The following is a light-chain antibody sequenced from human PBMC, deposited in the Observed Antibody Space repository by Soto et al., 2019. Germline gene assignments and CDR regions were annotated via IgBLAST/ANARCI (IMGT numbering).Light chain of an antibody. CDR1: HSVNSH. J-gene: IGKJ5*01. Sequence: MMMTQSPATLSVSPGERVTLXXRTSHSVNSHVAWYQQKPGQAPRLVXYGASTRATGIPVRFSGSGFGTEFTLTISSLQSEDFAVYYCQQYTNWPPNTFGQGTRLEIK. CDR2: GAS. CDR3: QQYTNWPPNT. V-gene: IGKV3-15*01.